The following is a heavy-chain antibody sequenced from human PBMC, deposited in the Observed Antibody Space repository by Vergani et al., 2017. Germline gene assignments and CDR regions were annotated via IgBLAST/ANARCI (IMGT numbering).Heavy chain of an antibody. CDR2: ISAYNGNT. J-gene: IGHJ6*02. CDR1: GYTFTSYG. V-gene: IGHV1-18*01. CDR3: ARDRPAKNTGAYGMDV. Sequence: QVQLVQSGAEVKKPGASVKVSCKASGYTFTSYGISWVRQAPGQGLEWMGWISAYNGNTNYAQKLQGRATMTTDTSTSTAYMELRSLRSDDTAVYYCARDRPAKNTGAYGMDVWGQGTTVTVSS. D-gene: IGHD5-18*01.